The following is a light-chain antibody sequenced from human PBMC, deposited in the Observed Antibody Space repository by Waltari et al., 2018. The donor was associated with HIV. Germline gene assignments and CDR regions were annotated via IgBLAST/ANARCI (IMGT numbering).Light chain of an antibody. Sequence: DIQMTQSPPSLSAFDGDRVSITCRASETISTYLSWYQQKPGKAPRLLIYDASTLQTGVPSRFSGSGSGTYFTLTISSPQPEDFATYYCQQSYSIFGAFGQGTKLEI. J-gene: IGKJ2*01. CDR1: ETISTY. V-gene: IGKV1-39*01. CDR3: QQSYSIFGA. CDR2: DAS.